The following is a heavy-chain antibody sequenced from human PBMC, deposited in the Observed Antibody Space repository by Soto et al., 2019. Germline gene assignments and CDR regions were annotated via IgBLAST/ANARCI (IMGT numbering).Heavy chain of an antibody. V-gene: IGHV3-7*04. CDR3: ARGSGWSDY. J-gene: IGHJ4*02. D-gene: IGHD6-19*01. Sequence: DVQLVESGGGLVQPGGSLRLSCAASGFTFSGYWMTWVRQAPGKGLEWVANIKEDGSEKYYVESVKGRFTISRDNAKNSLYLQMNSLRAEDTAVYYCARGSGWSDYWGQGTLVTVSS. CDR2: IKEDGSEK. CDR1: GFTFSGYW.